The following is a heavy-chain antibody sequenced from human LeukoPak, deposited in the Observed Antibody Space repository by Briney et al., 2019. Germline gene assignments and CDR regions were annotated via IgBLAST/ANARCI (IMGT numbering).Heavy chain of an antibody. Sequence: SETLSLTCTVSGSSISSYYWSWIRQPPGKGLEWIGYISYSGSTNYNPSLKSRVTISLDTSKNQFSLKLSSVTAADTAVYYCAGHHPRNTVDFWGQGTLVTVSS. J-gene: IGHJ4*02. CDR3: AGHHPRNTVDF. D-gene: IGHD2/OR15-2a*01. CDR1: GSSISSYY. V-gene: IGHV4-59*08. CDR2: ISYSGST.